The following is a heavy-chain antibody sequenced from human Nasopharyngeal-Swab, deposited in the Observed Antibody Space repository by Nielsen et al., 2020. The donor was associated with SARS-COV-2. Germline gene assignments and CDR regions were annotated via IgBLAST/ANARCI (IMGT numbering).Heavy chain of an antibody. CDR1: GFTFSSYS. Sequence: GESLKISCAASGFTFSSYSMNWVRQAPGKGLEWVSSISSSSSYIYYADSVKGRFTISGDNAKNSLYLQMNSLRAEDTAVYYCAREGGYSGYDYDYWGQGTLVTVSS. CDR2: ISSSSSYI. CDR3: AREGGYSGYDYDY. J-gene: IGHJ4*02. V-gene: IGHV3-21*01. D-gene: IGHD5-12*01.